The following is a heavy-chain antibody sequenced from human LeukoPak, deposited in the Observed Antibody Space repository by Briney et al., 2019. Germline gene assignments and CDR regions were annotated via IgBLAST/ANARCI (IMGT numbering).Heavy chain of an antibody. V-gene: IGHV4-39*07. CDR1: SGSISSSSYY. Sequence: PSETLSLTCTVSSGSISSSSYYWGWIRQPPGKGLEWIGSIYYSGTTFYNPSLKSRVTISVDTSKNQFSLKLSSVTAADTAVYYCARGSMSGRPDNWFDPWGQGILVTVSS. CDR3: ARGSMSGRPDNWFDP. J-gene: IGHJ5*02. D-gene: IGHD6-6*01. CDR2: IYYSGTT.